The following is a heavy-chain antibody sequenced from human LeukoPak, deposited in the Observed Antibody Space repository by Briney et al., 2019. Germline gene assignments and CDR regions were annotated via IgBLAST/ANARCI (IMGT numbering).Heavy chain of an antibody. J-gene: IGHJ6*02. CDR3: ARDRPYYHDSRSGMDV. Sequence: PSQTLYLTCTVSGGSISSGGYYWRWIRQHPGKGLEWIGYIYYSGSTYYNPSLKSRVTISVDTSKNQFSLKLSSVTAADTAVYYCARDRPYYHDSRSGMDVWGQGTTVTVSS. CDR1: GGSISSGGYY. V-gene: IGHV4-31*03. CDR2: IYYSGST. D-gene: IGHD3-22*01.